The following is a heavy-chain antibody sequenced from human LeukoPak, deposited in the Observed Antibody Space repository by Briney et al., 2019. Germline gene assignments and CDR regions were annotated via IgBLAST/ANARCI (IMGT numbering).Heavy chain of an antibody. CDR3: AMAYSSSWYYFDY. CDR2: IYYSGST. CDR1: GGSIRGYF. J-gene: IGHJ4*02. V-gene: IGHV4-59*01. Sequence: SEALSLTCTVSGGSIRGYFWTWIRQPPGKGLEWIGYIYYSGSTNYNPSLKSRVTIAVDTSKNQFSLRLSSVTAADTAVYYCAMAYSSSWYYFDYWGQGTLVTVSS. D-gene: IGHD6-13*01.